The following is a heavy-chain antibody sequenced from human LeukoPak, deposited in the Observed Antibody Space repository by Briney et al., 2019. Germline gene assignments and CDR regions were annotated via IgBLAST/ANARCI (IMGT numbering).Heavy chain of an antibody. CDR3: ARIRDYAATLKWYFDV. Sequence: HGESLKISCKGSGYSFTYYWIAWVRQMPGKGLEWMGIVYPGDSDTRYSPSFQGQVTISADKSIDTAYLQWSSLKASDTAMYYCARIRDYAATLKWYFDVWGRGTLVTVSS. CDR2: VYPGDSDT. J-gene: IGHJ2*01. V-gene: IGHV5-51*01. CDR1: GYSFTYYW. D-gene: IGHD4-17*01.